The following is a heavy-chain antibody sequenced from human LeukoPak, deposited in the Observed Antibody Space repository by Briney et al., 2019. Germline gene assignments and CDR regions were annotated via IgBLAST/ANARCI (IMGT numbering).Heavy chain of an antibody. CDR1: GGSISSSSYY. D-gene: IGHD3-3*01. V-gene: IGHV4-39*01. Sequence: SETLSLTCTVSGGSISSSSYYWGWIRQPPGRGLEWLGSIYYSGSTYYNPSLKSRVTISVDTSKNQFSLKLSSVTAADTAVYYCARLPGSITIFGRNDWYFDLWGRGTLVTVSS. J-gene: IGHJ2*01. CDR3: ARLPGSITIFGRNDWYFDL. CDR2: IYYSGST.